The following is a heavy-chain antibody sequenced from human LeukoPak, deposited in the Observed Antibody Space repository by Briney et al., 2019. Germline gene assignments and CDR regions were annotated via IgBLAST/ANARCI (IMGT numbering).Heavy chain of an antibody. CDR1: GFTFSSYV. CDR3: ARDRSSGWYDY. Sequence: GGSLRLSCAASGFTFSSYVMHWVRQAPGKGLEWVAIISYDGSNEYYADSVKGRFTISRDNAKNTLYLQMNSLRAEDTAVYYCARDRSSGWYDYWGQGTLVTVSS. J-gene: IGHJ4*02. V-gene: IGHV3-30*04. D-gene: IGHD6-19*01. CDR2: ISYDGSNE.